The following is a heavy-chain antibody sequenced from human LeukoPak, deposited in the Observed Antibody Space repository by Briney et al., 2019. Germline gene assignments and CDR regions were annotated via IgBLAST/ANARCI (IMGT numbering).Heavy chain of an antibody. D-gene: IGHD1/OR15-1a*01. CDR3: ARDLFGGNWNTEGFDY. V-gene: IGHV3-21*01. CDR1: GFTLSSYS. CDR2: ITSSSISI. J-gene: IGHJ4*02. Sequence: KPGGSLRLSCAASGFTLSSYSMNWVRQAPGKGLEWVSSITSSSISIYSADSVKGRFTISRDNARNSLYLQMNSLTAEDTAVYYCARDLFGGNWNTEGFDYWGQGTLVTVSS.